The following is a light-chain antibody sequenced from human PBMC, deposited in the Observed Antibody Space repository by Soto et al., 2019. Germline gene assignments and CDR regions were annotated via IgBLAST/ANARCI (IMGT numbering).Light chain of an antibody. CDR3: QQYINYSWT. J-gene: IGKJ1*01. CDR2: KAS. CDR1: RSIDDW. V-gene: IGKV1-5*03. Sequence: DFPMTQSPSTLSASVGDRVTITCGASRSIDDWLAWYQQRPGKAPKLLIYKASNLESGVPSRFSGSGFGTEFTLTISSLQPDDFATYYCQQYINYSWTFGPGTKVEI.